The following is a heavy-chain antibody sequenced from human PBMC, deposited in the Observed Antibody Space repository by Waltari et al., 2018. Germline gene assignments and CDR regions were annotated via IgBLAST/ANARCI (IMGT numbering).Heavy chain of an antibody. V-gene: IGHV3-30*01. CDR2: ISYDGSNK. J-gene: IGHJ4*02. CDR3: ARDLDDSSGYYLGY. CDR1: GFTFSSYA. D-gene: IGHD3-22*01. Sequence: QVQLVESGGGVVQPGRSLRLSCAASGFTFSSYAMHWVRQAPGKGLEWVAVISYDGSNKYYADSVKGRFTISRDNSKNTLYLQMNSLRAEDTAVYYCARDLDDSSGYYLGYWGQGTLVTVSS.